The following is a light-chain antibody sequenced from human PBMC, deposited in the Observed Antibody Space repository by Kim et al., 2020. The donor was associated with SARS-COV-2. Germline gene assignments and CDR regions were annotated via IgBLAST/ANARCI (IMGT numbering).Light chain of an antibody. CDR1: QGISSY. Sequence: AIQMTQSPSSFSASTGDRVTITCRASQGISSYLAWYQQKPGKAPKLLIYAASTLERGVPSRFSGSGSGTDFTLTISCLQSEDIATYYCQQYYSYPRTFGQGTKVDIK. V-gene: IGKV1-8*01. J-gene: IGKJ1*01. CDR3: QQYYSYPRT. CDR2: AAS.